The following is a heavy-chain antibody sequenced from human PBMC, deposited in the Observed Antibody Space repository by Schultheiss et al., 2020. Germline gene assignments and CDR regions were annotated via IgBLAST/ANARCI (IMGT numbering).Heavy chain of an antibody. CDR3: ARGGRVAVASHFSDVHYQQ. V-gene: IGHV6-1*01. Sequence: SETLSLTCAISGDSVSSNSAAWNLIRQSPSRGLEWLGRTYYRSKWYNDYSVSVKSRITINPDTSKNQFSLQLNSVTPEDTAVYYCARGGRVAVASHFSDVHYQQWGQGTLVTVYS. CDR2: TYYRSKWYN. J-gene: IGHJ1*01. CDR1: GDSVSSNSAA. D-gene: IGHD6-13*01.